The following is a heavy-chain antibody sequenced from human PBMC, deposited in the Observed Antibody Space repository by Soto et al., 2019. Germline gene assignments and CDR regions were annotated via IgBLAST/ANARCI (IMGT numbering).Heavy chain of an antibody. Sequence: SETLSLTCAVYGGSFSGYYWSWIRQPPGKGLEWIGEINHSGSTNYNPSLKSRVTISVDTSKNQFSLKLSSVTAADTAVYYCARGPVYSSGWYGGMDVCGQGTTVTVSS. CDR2: INHSGST. D-gene: IGHD6-19*01. V-gene: IGHV4-34*01. J-gene: IGHJ6*02. CDR3: ARGPVYSSGWYGGMDV. CDR1: GGSFSGYY.